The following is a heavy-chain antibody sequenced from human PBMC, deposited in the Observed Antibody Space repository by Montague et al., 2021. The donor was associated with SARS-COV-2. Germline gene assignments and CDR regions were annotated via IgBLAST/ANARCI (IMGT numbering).Heavy chain of an antibody. CDR1: GGSISSSSYY. D-gene: IGHD3-9*01. J-gene: IGHJ6*02. CDR2: IYYSRST. V-gene: IGHV4-39*01. CDR3: ARAFTDWLRYYGMDV. Sequence: SETLSLTCTVSGGSISSSSYYWGWIRQPPGKGLEWIVSIYYSRSTNYXPTLKSRVTISVDTSKNQFSLKLGSVTAADTAVYYCARAFTDWLRYYGMDVWGQGTTVTVSS.